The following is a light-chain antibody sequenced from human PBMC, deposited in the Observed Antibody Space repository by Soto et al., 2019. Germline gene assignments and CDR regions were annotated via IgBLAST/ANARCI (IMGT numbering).Light chain of an antibody. V-gene: IGLV2-14*01. CDR3: SSYTTSSTLV. Sequence: QSALTQPASVSGSPRQSITISCTGTSSDVGAYNYVSWYQQHPGKAPKLMIYEVSNRPSGVSNRFSGSKSGNTASLTISGLQAEDEADYYCSSYTTSSTLVFGGGTQLTVL. J-gene: IGLJ3*02. CDR2: EVS. CDR1: SSDVGAYNY.